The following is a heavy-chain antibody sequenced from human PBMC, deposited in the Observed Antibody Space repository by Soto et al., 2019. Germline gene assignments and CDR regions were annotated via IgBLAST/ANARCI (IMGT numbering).Heavy chain of an antibody. CDR1: GGSMSSSSW. D-gene: IGHD4-17*01. CDR2: AHHSGRT. J-gene: IGHJ4*02. CDR3: ARSEATVLDN. Sequence: QVQLQESGPGLVKPSGTLSLTCTVSGGSMSSSSWWNWVRQPPGKGLECIGEAHHSGRTNYNPSLKSRVTISVDKSKTHFSLKLGSVTAADTAVYYCARSEATVLDNWGQGTLVTVSS. V-gene: IGHV4-4*02.